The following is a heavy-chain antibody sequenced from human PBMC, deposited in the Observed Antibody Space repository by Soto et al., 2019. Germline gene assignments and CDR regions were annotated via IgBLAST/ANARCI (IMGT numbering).Heavy chain of an antibody. D-gene: IGHD3-10*01. Sequence: QVQLVQSGAEVKKPGSSVKVSCKTSGGTFSSYAISWVRQAPGQGLEWMGGIIPIFGTANYAQKFQGRVTITAAESTSTDYMELSSRRSEDTAVYYCARGWRTWFGEYKDYWGQGTRVTVSS. CDR1: GGTFSSYA. V-gene: IGHV1-69*01. J-gene: IGHJ4*02. CDR2: IIPIFGTA. CDR3: ARGWRTWFGEYKDY.